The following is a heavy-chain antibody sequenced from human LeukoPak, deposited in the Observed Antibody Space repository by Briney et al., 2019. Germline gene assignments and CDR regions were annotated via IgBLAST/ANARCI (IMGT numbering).Heavy chain of an antibody. Sequence: FQGRVTITADESTSTAYMELSSLRSEDTAVYYCARDLLVVRGAFDYWGQGTLVTVSS. D-gene: IGHD3-10*01. V-gene: IGHV1-69*01. J-gene: IGHJ4*02. CDR3: ARDLLVVRGAFDY.